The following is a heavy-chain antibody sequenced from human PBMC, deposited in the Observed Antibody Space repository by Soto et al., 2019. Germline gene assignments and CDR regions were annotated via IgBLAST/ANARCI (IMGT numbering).Heavy chain of an antibody. CDR2: INVGSGNT. Sequence: QVQVVQSGAEVKEPGASVKVSCKASGYTFSSHAIHWVRQAPGQRLEWMGRINVGSGNTRYSKKFQFRVAMTRDTSASTAYMELSILTSEDTGVYYCARAASIAAAGIFFQHWGQGTPVSVSS. V-gene: IGHV1-3*01. D-gene: IGHD3-3*02. CDR1: GYTFSSHA. CDR3: ARAASIAAAGIFFQH. J-gene: IGHJ1*01.